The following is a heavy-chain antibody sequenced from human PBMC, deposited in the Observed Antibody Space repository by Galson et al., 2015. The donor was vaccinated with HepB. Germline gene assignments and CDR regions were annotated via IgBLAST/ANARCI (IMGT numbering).Heavy chain of an antibody. CDR1: GFTFSSYG. CDR2: LSYDGTNK. V-gene: IGHV3-30*18. D-gene: IGHD5-18*01. CDR3: AKDQAVGIQLWSEGELAISS. Sequence: SLRLSCAASGFTFSSYGMHWIRQSPGKGLEWVAVLSYDGTNKYYADSVKGRFTISRDNSKYTLYLQMKSLRAEDTAVYYCAKDQAVGIQLWSEGELAISSWGQGTLVTVSS. J-gene: IGHJ4*02.